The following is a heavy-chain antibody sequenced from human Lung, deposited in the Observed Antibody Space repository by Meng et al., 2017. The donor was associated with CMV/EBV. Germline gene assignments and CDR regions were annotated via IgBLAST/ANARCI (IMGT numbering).Heavy chain of an antibody. J-gene: IGHJ4*02. CDR1: GGSLRSRTW. V-gene: IGHV4-4*02. Sequence: QVQLLKSAPGLVKPSGTLAVTSAVSGGSLRSRTWWSWVRQPPGKGLEWIGEIYHSGGTNYNPSLRGRVTISLDKSKNQFSLTLRSVTAADTAVYYCARDPYATGWAGWGQGTLVTVSS. CDR2: IYHSGGT. CDR3: ARDPYATGWAG. D-gene: IGHD6-19*01.